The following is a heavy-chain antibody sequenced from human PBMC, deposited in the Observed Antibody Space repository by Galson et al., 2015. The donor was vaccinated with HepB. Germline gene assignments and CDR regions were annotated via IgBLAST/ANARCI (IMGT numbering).Heavy chain of an antibody. CDR2: IYYSGST. CDR1: GGSISSYY. V-gene: IGHV4-59*01. Sequence: SETLSLTCTVSGGSISSYYWSWIRQPPGKGLEWIGYIYYSGSTNYNPSLKSRVTISVDTSKNQFSLKLSSVTAADTAVYYCAQGSSYYDSSGYYIGWYFDLWGRGTLVTVSS. J-gene: IGHJ2*01. D-gene: IGHD3-22*01. CDR3: AQGSSYYDSSGYYIGWYFDL.